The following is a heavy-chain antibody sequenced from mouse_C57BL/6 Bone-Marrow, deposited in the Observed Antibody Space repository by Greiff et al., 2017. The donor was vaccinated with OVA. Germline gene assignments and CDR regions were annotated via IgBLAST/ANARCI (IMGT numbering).Heavy chain of an antibody. V-gene: IGHV1-54*01. CDR2: INPGSGGT. CDR3: ARTDYYGSSPRFAD. D-gene: IGHD1-1*01. J-gene: IGHJ3*01. CDR1: GYAFTNYL. Sequence: VQLQQSGAELVRPGTSVKVSCKASGYAFTNYLIEWVKQRPGQGLEWIGVINPGSGGTTYNEKFTGKATLTADKSSSTAYMQLSSLTSEDSAVYFCARTDYYGSSPRFADWGQGTLVTVSA.